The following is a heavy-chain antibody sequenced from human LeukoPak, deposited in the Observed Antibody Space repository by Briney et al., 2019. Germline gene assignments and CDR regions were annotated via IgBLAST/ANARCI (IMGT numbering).Heavy chain of an antibody. CDR2: ISAYNGNT. J-gene: IGHJ4*02. CDR3: ARVSRSGYYDSGNYYFDY. D-gene: IGHD3-22*01. CDR1: GYTFTSYG. V-gene: IGHV1-18*01. Sequence: ASVKVSCKASGYTFTSYGTSWVRQAPGQGLEWMGWISAYNGNTNYAQKLQGRVTMTTDTSTSTAYMELRSLRSDDTAVYYCARVSRSGYYDSGNYYFDYWGQGTLVTVSS.